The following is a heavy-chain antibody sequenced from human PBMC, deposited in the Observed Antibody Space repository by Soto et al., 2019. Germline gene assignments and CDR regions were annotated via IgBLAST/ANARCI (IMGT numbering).Heavy chain of an antibody. D-gene: IGHD6-13*01. V-gene: IGHV4-34*01. CDR1: GWSFSGYY. CDR3: ARVHQGSSWYRYYYYGMDV. Sequence: PSETLSLTCAVYGWSFSGYYWSWIRQPPGKGLEWIGEINHSGSTNYNPSLKSRVTISVDTSKNQFSLKLSSVTAADTAVYYCARVHQGSSWYRYYYYGMDVWGQGTTVTVSS. J-gene: IGHJ6*02. CDR2: INHSGST.